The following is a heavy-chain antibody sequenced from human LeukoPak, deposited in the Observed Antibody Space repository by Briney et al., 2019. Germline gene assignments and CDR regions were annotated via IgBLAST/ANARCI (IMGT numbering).Heavy chain of an antibody. D-gene: IGHD5-18*01. CDR2: IIPILGIA. Sequence: SVKVSCKASGGTFSSYAISWGRQAPGQGLEWMGRIIPILGIANYAQKFQGRVTITADKSTSTAYMELSSLRSEDTAVYYCARGVYSYGSVNWFDPWGQGTLVTVSS. CDR1: GGTFSSYA. V-gene: IGHV1-69*04. J-gene: IGHJ5*02. CDR3: ARGVYSYGSVNWFDP.